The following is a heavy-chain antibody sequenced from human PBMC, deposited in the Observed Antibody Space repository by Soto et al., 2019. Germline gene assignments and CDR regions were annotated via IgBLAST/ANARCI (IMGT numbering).Heavy chain of an antibody. CDR2: IIPILGTA. Sequence: SVKVSCKASGGTFSSYAISWVRQAPGQGREWMGGIIPILGTANYAQKFQGRVTITADESTSTAYMELSSLRSEDTAVYYCARDKNSPGILVLPAAISSGMDVWGQGTTVTVSS. J-gene: IGHJ6*02. CDR3: ARDKNSPGILVLPAAISSGMDV. D-gene: IGHD2-2*01. V-gene: IGHV1-69*13. CDR1: GGTFSSYA.